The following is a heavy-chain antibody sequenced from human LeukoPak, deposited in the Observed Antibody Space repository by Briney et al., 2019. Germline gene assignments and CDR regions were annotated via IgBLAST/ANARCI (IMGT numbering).Heavy chain of an antibody. CDR1: GITVSKYW. J-gene: IGHJ6*02. CDR3: TRDANHYGGMDV. V-gene: IGHV3-74*01. CDR2: IHSDGSTT. Sequence: GGSLRPSCAVSGITVSKYWMHWVRQVPGKGLVWVSRIHSDGSTTDYADSVKGRFTITRDSAKNTLYLEMNSPRVEDTAVYYCTRDANHYGGMDVWGQGTTVTVSS.